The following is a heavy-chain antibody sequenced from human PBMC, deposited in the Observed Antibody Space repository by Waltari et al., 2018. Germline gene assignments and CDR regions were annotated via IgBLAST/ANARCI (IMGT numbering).Heavy chain of an antibody. CDR3: ARDMGIYTNYAAY. CDR2: INEDESEK. Sequence: EVQLVESGGGMVQPDGSLRLSCVASVLHFSRPWMSWLRQDPGKGLEWVANINEDESEKFYADSVKGRFTISRDNAKNSLYLQMNSLRVEDTAYYYCARDMGIYTNYAAYWGQGTLVTVSS. V-gene: IGHV3-7*01. D-gene: IGHD4-4*01. CDR1: VLHFSRPW. J-gene: IGHJ4*02.